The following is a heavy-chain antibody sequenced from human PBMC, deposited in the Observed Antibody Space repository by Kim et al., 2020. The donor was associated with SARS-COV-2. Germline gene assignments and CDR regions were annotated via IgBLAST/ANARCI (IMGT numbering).Heavy chain of an antibody. CDR2: ISYDGSNK. CDR3: AKESGSGSYYAWTYYYYGMDV. CDR1: GFTFSSYG. J-gene: IGHJ6*02. D-gene: IGHD3-10*01. V-gene: IGHV3-30*18. Sequence: GGSLRLSCAASGFTFSSYGMHWVRQAPGKGLEWVAAISYDGSNKYYADSVKGRFTISRDNSKNTLYLQMNSQRAEDTAVYYCAKESGSGSYYAWTYYYYGMDVWGQGTTVTVSS.